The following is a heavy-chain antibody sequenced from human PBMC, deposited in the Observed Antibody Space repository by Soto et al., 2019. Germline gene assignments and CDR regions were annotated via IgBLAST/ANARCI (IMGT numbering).Heavy chain of an antibody. CDR3: AKDSPYDFWSGPYYYYGMAV. V-gene: IGHV3-23*01. CDR1: GFTFSSYA. J-gene: IGHJ6*04. CDR2: ISGSGGST. D-gene: IGHD3-3*01. Sequence: PGGSLRLSCAASGFTFSSYAMSWVRQAPGKGLEWVSAISGSGGSTYYADSVKGRFTISRDNSKNTLYLQMNSLRAEDTAVYYCAKDSPYDFWSGPYYYYGMAVWGKGTTVTVSS.